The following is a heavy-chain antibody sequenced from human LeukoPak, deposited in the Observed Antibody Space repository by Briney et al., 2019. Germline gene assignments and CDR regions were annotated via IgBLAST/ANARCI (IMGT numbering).Heavy chain of an antibody. Sequence: KPARSLRLSCAASGFTFSSYSMNWVRQAPGKGLEWVASISSSSSYIYYADSVKGRFTISKANAKTSLYLQMNSLRAENTAVYYCASLTGYCSSTSCPWGYWGQGTLVTVSS. CDR3: ASLTGYCSSTSCPWGY. J-gene: IGHJ4*02. V-gene: IGHV3-21*01. CDR2: ISSSSSYI. CDR1: GFTFSSYS. D-gene: IGHD2-2*01.